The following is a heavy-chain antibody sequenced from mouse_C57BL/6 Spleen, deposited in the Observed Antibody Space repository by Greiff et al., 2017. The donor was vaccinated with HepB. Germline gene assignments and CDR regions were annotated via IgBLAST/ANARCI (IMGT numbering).Heavy chain of an antibody. CDR2: ISSGGSYT. V-gene: IGHV5-6*01. J-gene: IGHJ2*01. D-gene: IGHD1-1*01. CDR3: ARHVTTVPFDY. Sequence: EVQLVESGGDLVKPGGSLKLSCAASGFTFSSYGMSWVRQTPDKRLEWVATISSGGSYTYYPDSVKGRFTISRDNAKNTLYLQMSSLKSEDTAMYYCARHVTTVPFDYWGQGTTLTVSS. CDR1: GFTFSSYG.